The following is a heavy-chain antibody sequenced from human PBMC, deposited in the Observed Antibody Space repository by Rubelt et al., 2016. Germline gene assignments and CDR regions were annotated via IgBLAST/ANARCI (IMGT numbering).Heavy chain of an antibody. D-gene: IGHD4-17*01. V-gene: IGHV1-18*01. J-gene: IGHJ4*02. CDR1: GYTFTSYG. CDR3: TRDHDGDHEFDY. Sequence: QVQLVQSVPEVKKPGASVKVSCRASGYTFTSYGISWVRQAPGQGLEWMGWIDTYNGQTTYPQKFRGRVTLTADTATGTAYMEVRSLRSDDTAVYYRTRDHDGDHEFDYWGQGTLVTVSS. CDR2: IDTYNGQT.